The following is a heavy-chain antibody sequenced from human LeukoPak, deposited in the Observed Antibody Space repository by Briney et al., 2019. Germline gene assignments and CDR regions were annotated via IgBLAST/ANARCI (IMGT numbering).Heavy chain of an antibody. D-gene: IGHD3-10*02. Sequence: PGGSLRLSCAASGFTFSNAWMSWVRQAPGKGLEWVGGIKSKGDGGTTDYAAPVKGRFIISRDDSKNKVYVQMNSLKNEDTAVYYCTTVIRVAMLVEFDYWGRGTLVTVSS. CDR2: IKSKGDGGTT. CDR3: TTVIRVAMLVEFDY. J-gene: IGHJ4*02. V-gene: IGHV3-15*01. CDR1: GFTFSNAW.